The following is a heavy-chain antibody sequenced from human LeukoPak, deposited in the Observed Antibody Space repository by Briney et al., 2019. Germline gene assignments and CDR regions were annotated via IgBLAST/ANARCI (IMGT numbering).Heavy chain of an antibody. V-gene: IGHV1-2*02. Sequence: GASMTVSCKASGYSFTGYYMHWVRQAPGQGLEWMGCINPNSGGTEYAQKFQGRVTMTRDTSISTAYMELSRLTSDDTAVYYCAGLSGYDPYYFDYWGQGTLVAVSS. CDR3: AGLSGYDPYYFDY. D-gene: IGHD5-12*01. CDR2: INPNSGGT. CDR1: GYSFTGYY. J-gene: IGHJ4*02.